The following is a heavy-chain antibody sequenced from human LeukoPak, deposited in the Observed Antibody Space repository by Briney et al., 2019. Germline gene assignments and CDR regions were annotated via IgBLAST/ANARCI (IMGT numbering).Heavy chain of an antibody. J-gene: IGHJ4*02. D-gene: IGHD3-16*01. Sequence: SETLSLTCTVSGGSISSYRFYSTWVRQPAGKGLEWIGRIKSSNTNYNPSLKSRVSISLDTSTNQFSLKLSSLTAADTAVYYCARVPDWTYVPDYWGQGTLVTVSS. V-gene: IGHV4-61*02. CDR2: IKSSNT. CDR3: ARVPDWTYVPDY. CDR1: GGSISSYRFY.